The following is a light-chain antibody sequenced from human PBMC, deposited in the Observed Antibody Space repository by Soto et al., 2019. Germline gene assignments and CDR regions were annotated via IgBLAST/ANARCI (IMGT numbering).Light chain of an antibody. V-gene: IGKV3-20*01. J-gene: IGKJ2*01. CDR2: GAS. CDR1: QSGSNNY. Sequence: EIVLTQSPGTLSLSPGERATLSCRASQSGSNNYLAWYQQQPGQAPRLLIYGASSRATGIPDRFSGSGSGTDFTLTMRRLEPEDFAVYYCQQYGSSPITFGQGTKLEIK. CDR3: QQYGSSPIT.